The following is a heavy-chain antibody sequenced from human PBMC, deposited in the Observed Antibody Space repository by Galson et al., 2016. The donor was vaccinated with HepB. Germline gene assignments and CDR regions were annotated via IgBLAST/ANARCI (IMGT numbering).Heavy chain of an antibody. CDR1: GFTFDDYY. CDR3: ARDVGSVLAREGFFDL. D-gene: IGHD2-8*02. CDR2: ISTSGSAR. J-gene: IGHJ2*01. V-gene: IGHV3-11*01. Sequence: SLRLSCAASGFTFDDYYMSWIRQAPGKGLEWVSYISTSGSARYYAYSMRGRLTISRDNARNSLYLQMRGLRAADTAVYYCARDVGSVLAREGFFDLWGRGTLVTVSS.